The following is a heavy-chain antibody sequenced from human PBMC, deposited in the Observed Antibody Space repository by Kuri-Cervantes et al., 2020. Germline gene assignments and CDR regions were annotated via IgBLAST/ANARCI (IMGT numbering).Heavy chain of an antibody. CDR2: IFSNDEK. CDR1: GFSPSNARMG. D-gene: IGHD6-19*01. CDR3: ARIVAGSGAEDWYFDL. J-gene: IGHJ2*01. Sequence: SGPTLVKPTQTLTLTCTVSGFSPSNARMGVSWIRQPPGKALEWLAHIFSNDEKSYSTSLKSRLTISKDTSKSQVVLTMTNMDPVDTATYYCARIVAGSGAEDWYFDLWGRGTLVTVSS. V-gene: IGHV2-26*01.